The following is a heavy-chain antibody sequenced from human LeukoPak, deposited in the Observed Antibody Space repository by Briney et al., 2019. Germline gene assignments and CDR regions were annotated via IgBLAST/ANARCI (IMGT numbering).Heavy chain of an antibody. J-gene: IGHJ5*02. CDR2: IWYDGSNK. V-gene: IGHV3-33*06. D-gene: IGHD4-23*01. Sequence: GRSLRLSCAASGFTFSSYGMHWVRQAPGKGLEWVAVIWYDGSNKYYADSVKGRFTISRDNSKNTLYLQMNSLRAEDTAVYYCAKDTRRYGGNSGNWFDPWGQGTLVTVSS. CDR1: GFTFSSYG. CDR3: AKDTRRYGGNSGNWFDP.